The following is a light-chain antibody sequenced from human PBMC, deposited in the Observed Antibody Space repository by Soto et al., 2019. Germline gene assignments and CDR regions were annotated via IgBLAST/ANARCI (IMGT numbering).Light chain of an antibody. CDR1: QGISSW. CDR2: ATS. V-gene: IGKV1-12*01. Sequence: DIQMTQSPSSVSASVGDRVTITCRASQGISSWLAWYQRIPGKAPKLLIYATSSLQSGVPSRFSGSGSGTDFTLTISSLQPEDFATYYCQQVNSFPFTFGPGTKVDIK. J-gene: IGKJ3*01. CDR3: QQVNSFPFT.